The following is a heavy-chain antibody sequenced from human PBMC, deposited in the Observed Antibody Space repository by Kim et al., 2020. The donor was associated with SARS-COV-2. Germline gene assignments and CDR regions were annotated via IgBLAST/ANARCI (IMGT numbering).Heavy chain of an antibody. Sequence: SVKVSCKASGGTFSSYAISWVRQAPGQGLEWMGGIIPIFGTANYAQKFQGRVTITADESTSTAYMELSSLRSEDTAVYYCARLDDYGDPRAEYFQHWGQGTLVTVSS. D-gene: IGHD4-17*01. J-gene: IGHJ1*01. CDR2: IIPIFGTA. V-gene: IGHV1-69*13. CDR1: GGTFSSYA. CDR3: ARLDDYGDPRAEYFQH.